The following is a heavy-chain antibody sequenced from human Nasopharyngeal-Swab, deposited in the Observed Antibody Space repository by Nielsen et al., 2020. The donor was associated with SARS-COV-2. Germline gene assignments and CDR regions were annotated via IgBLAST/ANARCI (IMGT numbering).Heavy chain of an antibody. CDR3: SSGRVVYGGYDPRTPRHYLNY. Sequence: SETLSLTCAVSGGSFSDYSWSWIRQSPGKGLECIGEINHSGITNYNPSLKSRVTISVDTAKNPLSLKLTSVTAADTAVYFCSSGRVVYGGYDPRTPRHYLNYWGQGTQVTVSS. V-gene: IGHV4-34*01. CDR2: INHSGIT. D-gene: IGHD5-12*01. J-gene: IGHJ4*02. CDR1: GGSFSDYS.